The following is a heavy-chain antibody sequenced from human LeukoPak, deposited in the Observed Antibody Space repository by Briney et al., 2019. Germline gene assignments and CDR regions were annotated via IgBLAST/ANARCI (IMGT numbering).Heavy chain of an antibody. CDR1: GGSISSSNW. Sequence: PSGTLSLTCAVSGGSISSSNWWSWVRQPPGKGLEWIGEIYHSGSTNYNPSLKSRVTISVDKSKNQFSLKLSSVTAADTAVYYCARGLRYCSGGNCYSDYYYGMDVWGKGTTVTVSS. CDR3: ARGLRYCSGGNCYSDYYYGMDV. V-gene: IGHV4-4*02. D-gene: IGHD2-15*01. CDR2: IYHSGST. J-gene: IGHJ6*04.